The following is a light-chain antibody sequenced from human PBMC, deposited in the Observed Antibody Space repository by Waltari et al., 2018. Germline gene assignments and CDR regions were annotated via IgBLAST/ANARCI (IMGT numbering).Light chain of an antibody. J-gene: IGKJ2*01. Sequence: DIVMTQSPDSLAVSLGERATIHCKSNPGVLYSSNNKNYLAWYQQKPGQPPKLLIYWASTRESGVPDRFSGSGSGTDFTLTISSLQAEDVAVYYCQQYYSTPYMYTFGQGTKLEIK. V-gene: IGKV4-1*01. CDR2: WAS. CDR1: PGVLYSSNNKNY. CDR3: QQYYSTPYMYT.